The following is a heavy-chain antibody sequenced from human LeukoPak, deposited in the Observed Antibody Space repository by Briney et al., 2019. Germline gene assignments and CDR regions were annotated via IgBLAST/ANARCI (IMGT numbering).Heavy chain of an antibody. CDR2: MNPNSGNT. V-gene: IGHV1-8*01. Sequence: ASVKVSCKASGYTFTSYDINWVRQATGQGLEWMGWMNPNSGNTGYAQKFQGRVTMTRNTSISTAYMELSSLRSEDTAVCYCARGWSSSWYRYYYYYYMDVWGKGTTVTVSS. D-gene: IGHD6-13*01. CDR3: ARGWSSSWYRYYYYYYMDV. CDR1: GYTFTSYD. J-gene: IGHJ6*03.